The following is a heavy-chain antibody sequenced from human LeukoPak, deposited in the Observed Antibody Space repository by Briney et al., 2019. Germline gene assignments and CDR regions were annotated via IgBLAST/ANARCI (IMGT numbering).Heavy chain of an antibody. CDR3: ARVPAAYCGGDCYSGFDY. CDR2: ISAYNGNT. CDR1: GYTFTSYG. J-gene: IGHJ4*02. D-gene: IGHD2-21*02. Sequence: ASVKVSCXASGYTFTSYGISWVRQAPGQGLEWMGWISAYNGNTNYAQKLQGRVTMTTDTSTSTAYMELRSLRSDDTAVYYCARVPAAYCGGDCYSGFDYWGQGTLVTVSS. V-gene: IGHV1-18*01.